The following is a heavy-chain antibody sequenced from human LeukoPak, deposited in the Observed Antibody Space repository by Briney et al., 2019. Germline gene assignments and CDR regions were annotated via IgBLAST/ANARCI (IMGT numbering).Heavy chain of an antibody. CDR1: GFTFSTYA. Sequence: GGSLRLSCATSGFTFSTYAMSWVRQAPGKGLEWVSTISDSGRNTHYADSVKGRFTISRDNSQNTLYLQMNSLRAEDTALYYCARDVPSHIVVVVSAMFDYWGQGTLVTVSS. D-gene: IGHD2-2*01. V-gene: IGHV3-23*01. CDR3: ARDVPSHIVVVVSAMFDY. CDR2: ISDSGRNT. J-gene: IGHJ4*02.